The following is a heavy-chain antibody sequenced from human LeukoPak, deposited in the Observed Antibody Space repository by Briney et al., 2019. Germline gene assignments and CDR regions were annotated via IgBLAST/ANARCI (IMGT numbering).Heavy chain of an antibody. CDR1: GGSISSSSYY. CDR3: ARVQRDYYDSSRRYFDY. J-gene: IGHJ4*02. CDR2: IYYSGRT. Sequence: SETLSLTCTVSGGSISSSSYYWGWIRQPPGKGLEWIGNIYYSGRTYYNPSLKSRVTISVDTSKNQFSLKLSSVTAADTAVYYCARVQRDYYDSSRRYFDYWGQGTLVTVSS. D-gene: IGHD3-22*01. V-gene: IGHV4-39*07.